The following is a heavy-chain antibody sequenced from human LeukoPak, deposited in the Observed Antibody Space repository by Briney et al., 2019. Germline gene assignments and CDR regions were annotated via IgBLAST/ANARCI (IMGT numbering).Heavy chain of an antibody. V-gene: IGHV3-23*01. J-gene: IGHJ4*02. CDR3: AKDLVDTAMVNV. CDR1: GLTFSSYA. CDR2: ISGSGGST. Sequence: SGGSLRLSCAASGLTFSSYAMSWVRQAPGKGLEWVSAISGSGGSTYYADSVKGRFTISRDNSKNTLYLQMNSLRAEDTAVYYCAKDLVDTAMVNVWGQGTLVTVSS. D-gene: IGHD5-18*01.